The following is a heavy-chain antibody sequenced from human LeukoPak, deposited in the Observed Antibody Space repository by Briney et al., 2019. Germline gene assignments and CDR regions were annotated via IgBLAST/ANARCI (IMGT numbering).Heavy chain of an antibody. Sequence: GGSLRLSCAASGFTFSSFFMHWVRHAPGKGLVWASRINHEGSGTSYAASVKGRFTFSRDNARNTLYLQMNSLRAEDTAVYYCARSSVAVADPNWFDPWGQGTLVTVSS. CDR1: GFTFSSFF. CDR2: INHEGSGT. D-gene: IGHD6-19*01. J-gene: IGHJ5*02. V-gene: IGHV3-74*01. CDR3: ARSSVAVADPNWFDP.